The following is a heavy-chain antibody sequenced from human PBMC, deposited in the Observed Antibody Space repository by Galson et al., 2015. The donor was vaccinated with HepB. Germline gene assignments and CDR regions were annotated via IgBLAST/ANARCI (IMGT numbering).Heavy chain of an antibody. Sequence: SVKVSCKASGYTLTRYYMHWVRQAPGQGLEWMGIINPSGGTTRYAQKFQGRVTMTRDTSTSTVYMELSSLRSEDTAVYYCARGVSGSSGWFGFDYWGQGTLVTVSS. CDR3: ARGVSGSSGWFGFDY. J-gene: IGHJ4*02. CDR1: GYTLTRYY. D-gene: IGHD6-19*01. V-gene: IGHV1-46*03. CDR2: INPSGGTT.